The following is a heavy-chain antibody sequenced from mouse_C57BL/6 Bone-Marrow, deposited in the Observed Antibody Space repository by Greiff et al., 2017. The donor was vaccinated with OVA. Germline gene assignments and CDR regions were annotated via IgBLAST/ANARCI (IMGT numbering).Heavy chain of an antibody. D-gene: IGHD1-1*01. CDR1: GYTFTSYG. J-gene: IGHJ2*01. Sequence: QVQLKQSGAELARPGASVKLSCKASGYTFTSYGISWVKQRTGQGLEWIGEIYPRSGNTYYNEKFKGKATLTADKSSSTAYMELRSLTSEDSAVYFCARSYYYGSSPFDDWGKGTTLTVSS. V-gene: IGHV1-81*01. CDR2: IYPRSGNT. CDR3: ARSYYYGSSPFDD.